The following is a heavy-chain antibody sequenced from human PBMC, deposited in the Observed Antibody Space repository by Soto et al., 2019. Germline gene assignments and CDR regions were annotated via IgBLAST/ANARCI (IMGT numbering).Heavy chain of an antibody. CDR1: GFTFSSFP. V-gene: IGHV3-30-3*01. CDR2: ISYDGSNK. J-gene: IGHJ4*02. D-gene: IGHD6-19*01. Sequence: LRLSCAASGFTFSSFPMHWVRQAPGKGLERVALISYDGSNKYYTDSVKGRFTISRDNSKNTLYLQMNSLRAEDTALYYCAREGGVSGWYWGGDYWGQGAPVTVSS. CDR3: AREGGVSGWYWGGDY.